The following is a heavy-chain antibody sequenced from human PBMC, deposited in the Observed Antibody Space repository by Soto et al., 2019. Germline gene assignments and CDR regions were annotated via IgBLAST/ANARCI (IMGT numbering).Heavy chain of an antibody. J-gene: IGHJ4*02. V-gene: IGHV4-34*01. CDR2: INHSGST. CDR1: GGSFSGYY. Sequence: SETLSLTCAVYGGSFSGYYWSWIRQPPGKGLEWIGEINHSGSTNYNPSLKRRVTISVETSKNQFSLKLSSVTAADTAVYYCASGTLDVDTAMVSQFGYWGQGTLVTVSS. CDR3: ASGTLDVDTAMVSQFGY. D-gene: IGHD5-18*01.